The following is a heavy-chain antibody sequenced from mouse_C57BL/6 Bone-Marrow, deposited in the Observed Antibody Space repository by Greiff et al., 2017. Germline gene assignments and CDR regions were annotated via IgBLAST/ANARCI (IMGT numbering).Heavy chain of an antibody. D-gene: IGHD1-1*01. CDR2: ISGGGGNT. J-gene: IGHJ2*01. CDR3: ARGYYYGSSLYFDY. V-gene: IGHV5-9*01. CDR1: GFTFSSYT. Sequence: EVQLVESGGGLVKPGGSLKLSCAASGFTFSSYTMSWVRQTPEKRLEWVATISGGGGNTYYPDSVKGRFTISRDNAKNTLYLQMSSLRSEDTALYYGARGYYYGSSLYFDYWGQGTTLTVSS.